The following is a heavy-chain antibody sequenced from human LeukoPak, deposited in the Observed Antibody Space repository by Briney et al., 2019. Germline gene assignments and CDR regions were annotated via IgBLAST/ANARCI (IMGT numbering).Heavy chain of an antibody. J-gene: IGHJ4*02. Sequence: GGSLRLSCAASGFTFDDYGMSWVRQAPGKGLEWVSDINWNGGSTGYAGSVKGRFTISRDNAKNSLYLQMNSLRAEDTALYHCARVVSDLGSGSYSYYFDYWGQGTLVTVSS. V-gene: IGHV3-20*01. CDR1: GFTFDDYG. CDR2: INWNGGST. CDR3: ARVVSDLGSGSYSYYFDY. D-gene: IGHD1-26*01.